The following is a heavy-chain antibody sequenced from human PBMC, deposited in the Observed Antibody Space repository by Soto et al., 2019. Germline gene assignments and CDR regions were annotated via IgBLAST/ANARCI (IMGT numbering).Heavy chain of an antibody. CDR1: GFTFSSYA. CDR3: AKIWFGELPRYYFDY. J-gene: IGHJ4*02. V-gene: IGHV3-23*01. Sequence: GGSLRLSCAASGFTFSSYAMSWVRQPPGKGLEWVSAISGSGGSTYYADSVKGRFTISRDNSKNTLYLQMNSLRAEDTAVYYCAKIWFGELPRYYFDYWGQGTLVTVSS. CDR2: ISGSGGST. D-gene: IGHD3-10*01.